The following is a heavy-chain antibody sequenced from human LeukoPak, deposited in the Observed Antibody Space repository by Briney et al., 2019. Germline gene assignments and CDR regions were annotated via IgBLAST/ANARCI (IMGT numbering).Heavy chain of an antibody. V-gene: IGHV3-13*01. CDR1: GFTFSSYD. Sequence: GSLRLSCAASGFTFSSYDMHWVRQATGKGLEWVSAIGTTGDTYYAGSVRGRFTISREKAKNSLYLQMNSLRAGDTAVYYCTRDLGTGWFTYAMGVWGQGTTVTVSS. J-gene: IGHJ6*02. CDR2: IGTTGDT. CDR3: TRDLGTGWFTYAMGV. D-gene: IGHD6-19*01.